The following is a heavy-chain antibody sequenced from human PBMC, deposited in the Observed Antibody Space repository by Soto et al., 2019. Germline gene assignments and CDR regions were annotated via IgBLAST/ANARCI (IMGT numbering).Heavy chain of an antibody. V-gene: IGHV1-69*08. CDR1: GGTFSSYT. CDR3: ATDTEHHEGPRVVYY. CDR2: IIPILGIA. J-gene: IGHJ4*02. D-gene: IGHD2-15*01. Sequence: QVELVKSGAEVKKPGSSVKVSCKASGGTFSSYTISWVRQAPGQGLEWMGRIIPILGIANYAQKFQGRVTITANKSRTTAYMELSSKRSEDYALYYCATDTEHHEGPRVVYYWGQGNLFTVS.